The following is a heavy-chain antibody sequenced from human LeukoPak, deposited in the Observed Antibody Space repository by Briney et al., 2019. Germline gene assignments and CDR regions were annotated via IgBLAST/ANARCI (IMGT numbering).Heavy chain of an antibody. V-gene: IGHV3-30*04. CDR3: ARTNYDSSAPVDY. CDR2: ISRDGLDT. J-gene: IGHJ4*02. CDR1: EFTFSTYA. D-gene: IGHD3-22*01. Sequence: QSGGSLRLSCAASEFTFSTYAMHWVRQTPGKGPEWVAVISRDGLDTYYADSVKGRFTISRDNAKNSLYLQMNSLRAEDTAVYYCARTNYDSSAPVDYWGQGTLVTVSS.